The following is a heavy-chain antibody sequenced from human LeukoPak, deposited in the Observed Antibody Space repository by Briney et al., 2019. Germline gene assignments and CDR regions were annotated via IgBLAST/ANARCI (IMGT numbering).Heavy chain of an antibody. CDR2: IRYDGSNK. V-gene: IGHV3-30*02. D-gene: IGHD5-12*01. J-gene: IGHJ6*03. CDR3: AKGGGSGYDYGYYYYMDV. Sequence: GGSLRLSCAASGFTFSSYGMHWVRQAPGKGLEWVAFIRYDGSNKYYADSVKGRFTISRDNSKNTLYLQMNSLRAEDTAVYYCAKGGGSGYDYGYYYYMDVWGKGTTVTVSS. CDR1: GFTFSSYG.